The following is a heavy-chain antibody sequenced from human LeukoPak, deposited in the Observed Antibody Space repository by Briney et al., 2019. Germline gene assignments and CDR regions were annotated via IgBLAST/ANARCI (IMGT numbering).Heavy chain of an antibody. V-gene: IGHV1-69*10. CDR3: ARVVPWDAFDI. CDR1: GYTFTSYA. D-gene: IGHD6-13*01. CDR2: IIPILGIA. Sequence: VKVSCKASGYTFTSYAISWVRQAPGQGLEWMGRIIPILGIANYAQKFQGRVTITADKSTSTAYMELSSLRSEDTAVYYCARVVPWDAFDIWGQGTMVTVSS. J-gene: IGHJ3*02.